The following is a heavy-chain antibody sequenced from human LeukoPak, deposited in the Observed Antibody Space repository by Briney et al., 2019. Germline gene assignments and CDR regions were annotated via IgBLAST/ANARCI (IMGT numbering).Heavy chain of an antibody. CDR3: ARDWRWLQSLYY. J-gene: IGHJ4*02. CDR1: GYTFTGYY. CDR2: INPNSGGT. V-gene: IGHV1-2*02. D-gene: IGHD5-24*01. Sequence: ASVKVSCKASGYTFTGYYMHWVRQAPGQGLEWMGWINPNSGGTNYAQKFQGRVTMTRDTSISTAYMELSSLRSEDTAVYYCARDWRWLQSLYYWGQGTLVTVSS.